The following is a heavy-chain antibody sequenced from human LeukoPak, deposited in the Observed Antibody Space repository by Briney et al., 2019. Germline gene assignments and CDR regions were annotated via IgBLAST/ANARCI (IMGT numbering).Heavy chain of an antibody. CDR2: ISYDGSNK. CDR3: ARGSADDYGGPFDY. V-gene: IGHV3-30*03. Sequence: GRSLRLSCAASGFTFSSYGMHWVRQAPGKGLEWVAVISYDGSNKYYTDSVKGRFTISRDNSKNTLYLQMNSLRAEDTAVYYCARGSADDYGGPFDYWGQGTLVTVSS. D-gene: IGHD4-23*01. CDR1: GFTFSSYG. J-gene: IGHJ4*02.